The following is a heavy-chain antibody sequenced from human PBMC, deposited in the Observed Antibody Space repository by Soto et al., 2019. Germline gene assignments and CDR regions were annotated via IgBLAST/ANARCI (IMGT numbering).Heavy chain of an antibody. Sequence: ASVKVSCKASGYTFTGYYMHWVRQAPGQGLEWMGWINPNSGGTNYAQKFQGRVTMTRDTSISTAYMELSRLRSDDTAVYYCARPPGYSSSWSTREYGMDVWGQGTTVTVYS. V-gene: IGHV1-2*02. CDR3: ARPPGYSSSWSTREYGMDV. CDR2: INPNSGGT. D-gene: IGHD6-13*01. CDR1: GYTFTGYY. J-gene: IGHJ6*02.